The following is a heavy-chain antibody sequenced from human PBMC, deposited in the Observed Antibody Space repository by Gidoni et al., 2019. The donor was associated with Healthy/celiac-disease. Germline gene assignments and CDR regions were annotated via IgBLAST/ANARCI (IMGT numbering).Heavy chain of an antibody. V-gene: IGHV4-30-2*01. J-gene: IGHJ4*02. CDR3: ARVGGNLHFDY. CDR2: IYHSGST. Sequence: QLQLQESGSGLVKPSQTLSLTCAVSGGSISSGGYYWSWIRQPPGKGLEWIGYIYHSGSTYYNPSLKSRVTISVDRSKTQFSLKLSSVTAADTAVYYCARVGGNLHFDYWGQGTLVTVSS. D-gene: IGHD2-15*01. CDR1: GGSISSGGYY.